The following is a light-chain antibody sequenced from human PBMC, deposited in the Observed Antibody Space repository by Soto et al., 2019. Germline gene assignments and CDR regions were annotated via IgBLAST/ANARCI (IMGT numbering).Light chain of an antibody. V-gene: IGKV3-20*01. CDR1: HTISSSY. J-gene: IGKJ1*01. Sequence: EIVLTQSPGTLSLSPGERATLSCRASHTISSSYLAWYQQKPGQAPRLLMYGISRRATGIPDRFSGSGSGTDFTLAITGLEPEDFAVYYCQQYVTSSPRTFGQGTKVDIK. CDR3: QQYVTSSPRT. CDR2: GIS.